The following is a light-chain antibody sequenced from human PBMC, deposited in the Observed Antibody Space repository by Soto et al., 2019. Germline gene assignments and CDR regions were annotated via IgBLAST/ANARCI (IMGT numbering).Light chain of an antibody. V-gene: IGLV2-8*01. CDR1: SSDVGGYQY. CDR2: AVN. CDR3: SSYAGSNNYV. Sequence: QSVLTQPPSASGSPGQSVTISCTGTSSDVGGYQYVSWYQQYPGKAPKLMIYAVNKRPSGVPDRFSGSRSGNTASLTVSGLQAEDEADYCCSSYAGSNNYVFGPGTKVTVL. J-gene: IGLJ1*01.